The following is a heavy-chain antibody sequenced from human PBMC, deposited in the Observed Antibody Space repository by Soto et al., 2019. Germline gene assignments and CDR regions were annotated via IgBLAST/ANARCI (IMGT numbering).Heavy chain of an antibody. CDR1: GGSISSSSW. CDR2: IYHAGSP. J-gene: IGHJ3*01. Sequence: QLQESGPGLVKPSGTLSLTCDVSGGSISSSSWWTWVRQSPGKGLEWIGEIYHAGSPNYNPSFQSRVTILADKSKNQFSLRLTSVTAADTAIYYCARGLSFRGDFDVWGQGTTVTVSS. CDR3: ARGLSFRGDFDV. D-gene: IGHD2-21*02. V-gene: IGHV4-4*02.